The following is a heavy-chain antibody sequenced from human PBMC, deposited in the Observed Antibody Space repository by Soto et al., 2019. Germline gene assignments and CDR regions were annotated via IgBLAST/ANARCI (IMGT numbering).Heavy chain of an antibody. D-gene: IGHD6-13*01. CDR1: EFTFSSYS. Sequence: EVQLVESGGGLVQPGGSLRLSCAAFEFTFSSYSMNWVRQAPGKGLEWISYTSSSSSSINYADSVKGRFTISRDNAKNSLYLQMNSLRDEDTAVYYCARGSHSTSWLIDSWGQGTLVTVSS. J-gene: IGHJ4*02. CDR2: TSSSSSSI. CDR3: ARGSHSTSWLIDS. V-gene: IGHV3-48*02.